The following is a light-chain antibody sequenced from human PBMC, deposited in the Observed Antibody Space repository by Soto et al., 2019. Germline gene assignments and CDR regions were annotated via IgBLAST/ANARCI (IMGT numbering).Light chain of an antibody. CDR1: QSISSH. V-gene: IGKV1-39*01. CDR2: AAS. CDR3: QQSYSTTWT. Sequence: DIQMTQSPSSLSASVGDRVTITCRESQSISSHLNWYPQKPGKAPKLLIYAASSLQSGVPSRFIGSGAGADCTLPISSLQPEDVATYYCQQSYSTTWTFGQGTKVDIK. J-gene: IGKJ1*01.